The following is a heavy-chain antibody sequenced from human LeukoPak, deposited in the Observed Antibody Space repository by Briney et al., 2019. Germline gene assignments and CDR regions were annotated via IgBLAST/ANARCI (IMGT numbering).Heavy chain of an antibody. CDR1: GFTLSNYE. Sequence: GGSLRLSCAASGFTLSNYEMTWVRQAPGKGMEWVSFITSSGSPTFYADSVKGRFSISRDTAKNSLYLQVNNLRGEDTAVYYCARDISSSTRAFDIWGQGTMGTVS. J-gene: IGHJ3*02. D-gene: IGHD2-15*01. CDR3: ARDISSSTRAFDI. V-gene: IGHV3-48*03. CDR2: ITSSGSPT.